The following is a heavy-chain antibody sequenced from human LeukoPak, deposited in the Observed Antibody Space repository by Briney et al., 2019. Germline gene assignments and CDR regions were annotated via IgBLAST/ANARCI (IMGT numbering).Heavy chain of an antibody. D-gene: IGHD2-2*01. CDR1: GGSISSYY. V-gene: IGHV4-59*01. CDR2: IYYSGST. J-gene: IGHJ4*02. CDR3: ARWSGYALD. Sequence: PSETLSLTCTVSGGSISSYYWSWIRQPPGKGLGWIGYIYYSGSTNYSPSLKSRVTMSIDTSKNQFSLKLSSVTAADTAVYYCARWSGYALDWGQGTLVTVSS.